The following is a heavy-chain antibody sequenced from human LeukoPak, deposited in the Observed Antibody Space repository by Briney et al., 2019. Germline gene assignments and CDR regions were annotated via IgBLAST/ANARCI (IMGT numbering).Heavy chain of an antibody. CDR1: GLTVSSNH. Sequence: ARSLRLSCAASGLTVSSNHMSWVRQAPGKGLVWVLVIHTGGSTDYADSVKGRFTISRDNSKNTLYLHMNSLRAEDTAVYYCARGARAATGYYYYYMDVWVKGTTVTVSS. J-gene: IGHJ6*03. CDR3: ARGARAATGYYYYYMDV. V-gene: IGHV3-53*01. D-gene: IGHD2-15*01. CDR2: IHTGGST.